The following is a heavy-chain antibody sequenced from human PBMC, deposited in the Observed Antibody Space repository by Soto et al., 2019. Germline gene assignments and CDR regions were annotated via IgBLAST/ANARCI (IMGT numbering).Heavy chain of an antibody. V-gene: IGHV4-34*01. CDR1: GGSFSGYY. J-gene: IGHJ4*02. CDR2: INHSGST. D-gene: IGHD6-13*01. CDR3: ARDYSSSSFDY. Sequence: PSETLSLTCAVYGGSFSGYYWSWIRQPPGKGLEWIGEINHSGSTNYNPSLKSRVTISVDTSKSQFSLKLSSATAADTAVYYCARDYSSSSFDYWGQGTLVTVSS.